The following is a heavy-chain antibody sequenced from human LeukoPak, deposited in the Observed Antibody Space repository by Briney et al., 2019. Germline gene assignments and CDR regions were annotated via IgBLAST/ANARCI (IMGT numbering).Heavy chain of an antibody. CDR2: IYNSGST. CDR1: GGSISIYY. CDR3: LRDRELTY. J-gene: IGHJ4*02. V-gene: IGHV4-59*03. Sequence: PSETLSLTCSVSGGSISIYYWSWVRQPPGKGLEWIGYIYNSGSTNYNPSLKSRVTISVDTSKNQFSLKLTSVTAADTAVYYCLRDRELTYWGQGTLVTVSS. D-gene: IGHD1-26*01.